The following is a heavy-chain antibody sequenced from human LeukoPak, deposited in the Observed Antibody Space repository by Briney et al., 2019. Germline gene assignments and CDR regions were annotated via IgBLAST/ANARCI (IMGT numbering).Heavy chain of an antibody. CDR2: ISGSGGNT. Sequence: GGSLRLSCAASGFTFSSDAMTWVRQAPGKGLEWVSAISGSGGNTNYADSVKGRFTISRDNSKNTLYPQMTSLRAEDTAVYYCAKSIRAYYYMDAWGKGTTVTVSS. J-gene: IGHJ6*03. CDR3: AKSIRAYYYMDA. V-gene: IGHV3-23*01. CDR1: GFTFSSDA.